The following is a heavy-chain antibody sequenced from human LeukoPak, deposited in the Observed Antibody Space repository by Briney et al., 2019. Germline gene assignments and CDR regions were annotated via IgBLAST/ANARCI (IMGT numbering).Heavy chain of an antibody. CDR2: ISGNSGDT. CDR3: ARDPRNVRI. J-gene: IGHJ4*02. Sequence: GGSLRLSCAASGFTFSDSYMTWVRQAPGRGLEWLSYISGNSGDTNYAASVKGRFTISRDNAKNSLYLQMNSLRVEDTAVYYCARDPRNVRIWGQGTLVTVSS. CDR1: GFTFSDSY. V-gene: IGHV3-11*06.